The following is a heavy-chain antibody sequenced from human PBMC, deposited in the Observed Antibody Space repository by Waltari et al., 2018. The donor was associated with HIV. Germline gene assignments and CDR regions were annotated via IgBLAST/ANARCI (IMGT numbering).Heavy chain of an antibody. CDR1: GFTFSTHG. J-gene: IGHJ4*02. V-gene: IGHV3-30*02. D-gene: IGHD3-22*01. CDR3: AKAPHHYDSSGPVY. Sequence: QVQLVESGGGVVQPGGSLRLSCTASGFTFSTHGMYWVRQAPGKGLQWVAFIRYDGTNKYYADSVKGRFIISRDNSKNTLSLQMHSLRAEDTAVYYCAKAPHHYDSSGPVYWGQGTLVTVSS. CDR2: IRYDGTNK.